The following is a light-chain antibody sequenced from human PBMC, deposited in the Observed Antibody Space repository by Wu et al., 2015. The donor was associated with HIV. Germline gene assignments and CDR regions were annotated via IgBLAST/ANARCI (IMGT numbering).Light chain of an antibody. J-gene: IGKJ1*01. Sequence: EIVMTQSPANLSVSPGERATLSCRASQSISSNLGWYQQKPGQAPRLLMYEISTRATGIPARFSGSGSGTEFTLSISGPQSEDFAIYYCQQYNNWPRTFGQGTRVEIK. CDR2: EIS. CDR3: QQYNNWPRT. CDR1: QSISSN. V-gene: IGKV3-15*01.